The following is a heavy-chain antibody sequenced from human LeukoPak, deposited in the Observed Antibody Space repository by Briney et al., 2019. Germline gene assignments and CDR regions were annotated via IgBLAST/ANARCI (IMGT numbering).Heavy chain of an antibody. CDR1: GFTLRSYV. D-gene: IGHD2-15*01. J-gene: IGHJ4*02. V-gene: IGHV3-23*01. CDR2: ISGSGGTT. Sequence: GGSLRLSCAASGFTLRSYVMNWVRQAPGKGLEWVSAISGSGGTTYYADSVKGRFTISRDNSKNTLYLQMNSLRAEDTAVYYCAKEAGYCSGGSCYFGNWGQGTLASVSS. CDR3: AKEAGYCSGGSCYFGN.